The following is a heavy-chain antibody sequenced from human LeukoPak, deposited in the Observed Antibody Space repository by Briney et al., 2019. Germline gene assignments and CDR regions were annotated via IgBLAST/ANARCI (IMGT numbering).Heavy chain of an antibody. CDR1: GIPFSSSW. CDR3: ARDLSPRN. J-gene: IGHJ4*02. V-gene: IGHV3-74*01. CDR2: ITNDGTST. Sequence: PGGSLRLSCAASGIPFSSSWMHWVRQAPGKGLLWVARITNDGTSTTYADSVEDRFTISRDNAKNTLFLQMNSLRAEDTAVYYCARDLSPRNWGQGTLVTVSS.